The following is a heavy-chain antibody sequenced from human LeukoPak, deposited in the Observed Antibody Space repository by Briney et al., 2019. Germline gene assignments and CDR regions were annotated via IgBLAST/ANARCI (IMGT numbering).Heavy chain of an antibody. CDR1: GGSISSGGYY. Sequence: SETLSLTCTVSGGSISSGGYYWSWIRQHPEKGLEWIGYIYYSGSTYYNPSLKSRVTISVDTSKNQFSLKLSSVTAADTAVYYCARAVRGYCSGGSCYFDYWGQGTLVTVSS. V-gene: IGHV4-31*03. D-gene: IGHD2-15*01. CDR2: IYYSGST. CDR3: ARAVRGYCSGGSCYFDY. J-gene: IGHJ4*02.